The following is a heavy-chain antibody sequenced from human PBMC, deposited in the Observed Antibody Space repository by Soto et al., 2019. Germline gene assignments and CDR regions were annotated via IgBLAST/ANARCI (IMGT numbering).Heavy chain of an antibody. CDR1: GCTFSSYG. J-gene: IGHJ4*02. CDR3: AKDLDGYLDY. Sequence: GGSLSLSCAASGCTFSSYGMHWVRQAPGKGLEWVAVISYDGSNKYYADSVKGRFTISRDNSKNTLYLQMNRLIAEDTAVHYCAKDLDGYLDYWGQGTLVTVSS. CDR2: ISYDGSNK. V-gene: IGHV3-30*18.